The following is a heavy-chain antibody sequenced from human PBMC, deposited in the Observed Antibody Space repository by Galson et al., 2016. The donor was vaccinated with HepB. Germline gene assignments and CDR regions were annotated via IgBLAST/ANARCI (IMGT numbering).Heavy chain of an antibody. CDR2: INPSRGDT. CDR1: ENTFTEYY. CDR3: ARDLSIATRPAYYYYGMDV. D-gene: IGHD6-6*01. Sequence: SVKASCKASENTFTEYYIHWVRQAPGQGLEWMGWINPSRGDTALSQKFQGRVTMTRDASTSTVYMELSSLRSEDTAVYYCARDLSIATRPAYYYYGMDVWGQGTTVTVSS. J-gene: IGHJ6*02. V-gene: IGHV1-2*02.